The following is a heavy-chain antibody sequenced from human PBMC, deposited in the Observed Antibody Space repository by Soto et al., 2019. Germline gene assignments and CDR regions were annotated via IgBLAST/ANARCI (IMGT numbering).Heavy chain of an antibody. CDR1: GYTFTGYY. V-gene: IGHV1-2*04. J-gene: IGHJ6*02. D-gene: IGHD3-10*01. CDR2: INPNSGGT. Sequence: ASVKVSCKASGYTFTGYYMHWLRQAPGQGLEWMGWINPNSGGTNYAQKFQGWVTMTRDTSISTAYLQWSSLKASDTAMYYCAGGGVRGVITRTRDYYGMDVWGQGTTVTVSS. CDR3: AGGGVRGVITRTRDYYGMDV.